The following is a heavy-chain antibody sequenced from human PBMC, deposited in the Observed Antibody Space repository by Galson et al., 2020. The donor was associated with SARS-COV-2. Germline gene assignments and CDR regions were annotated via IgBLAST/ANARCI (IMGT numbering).Heavy chain of an antibody. CDR1: GFTFSSFA. Sequence: GGSLRLSCATSGFTFSSFAMHWVRQAPGKGLEWVAFISFTGTNTLNADSVKGRFTISRDNSMNTLYLQMSSLRPEDTAVYYCARDQYGGNYQLSLDYWGQGTLVTVSS. CDR3: ARDQYGGNYQLSLDY. V-gene: IGHV3-30*04. D-gene: IGHD1-26*01. J-gene: IGHJ4*02. CDR2: ISFTGTNT.